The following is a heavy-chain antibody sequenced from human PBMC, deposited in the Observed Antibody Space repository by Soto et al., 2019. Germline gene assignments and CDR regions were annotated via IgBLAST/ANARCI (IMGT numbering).Heavy chain of an antibody. J-gene: IGHJ4*02. CDR2: ISIRGGDE. CDR1: GFTFSSFW. CDR3: ARGTIVARQHLDY. V-gene: IGHV3-30*03. Sequence: GGSLRLSCAASGFTFSSFWMHWVRQVPGKGLEWVTVISIRGGDEYYAESVRGRFTISRDDSKNTLYLQMDSLRVEDTAVYYCARGTIVARQHLDYWGQGTLVTVSS. D-gene: IGHD6-6*01.